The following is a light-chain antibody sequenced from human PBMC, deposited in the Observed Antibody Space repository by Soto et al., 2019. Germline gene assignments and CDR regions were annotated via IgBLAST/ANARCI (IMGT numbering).Light chain of an antibody. CDR2: GAS. V-gene: IGKV1-39*01. J-gene: IGKJ1*01. CDR1: QRISSL. CDR3: QQSYSTPRT. Sequence: DIQMTQSPSSLSTSVGDRVTITCRASQRISSLLNWYQQKPGKAPTLLIFGASILQSGVPSTFSGRGSGTDFTLTIGTLQPEDFATYYCQQSYSTPRTFGPGTKVDIK.